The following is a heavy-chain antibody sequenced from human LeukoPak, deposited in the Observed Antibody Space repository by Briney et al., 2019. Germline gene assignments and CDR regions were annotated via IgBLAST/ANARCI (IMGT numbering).Heavy chain of an antibody. CDR2: IYHSGST. J-gene: IGHJ5*02. CDR3: ATRYGSGSYYRNFWFDP. CDR1: GGSISSSNW. V-gene: IGHV4-4*02. D-gene: IGHD3-10*01. Sequence: PSGTLFLTCAVSGGSISSSNWWSWVRQPPGKGLEWIGEIYHSGSTNYNPSLKSRVTISVDKSKNQFSLKLSSVTAADTAVYYCATRYGSGSYYRNFWFDPWGQGTLVTVSS.